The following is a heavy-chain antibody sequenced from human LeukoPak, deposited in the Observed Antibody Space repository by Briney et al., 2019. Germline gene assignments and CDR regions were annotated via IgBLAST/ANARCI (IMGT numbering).Heavy chain of an antibody. D-gene: IGHD3-10*01. J-gene: IGHJ6*03. CDR2: IWFDGSNK. V-gene: IGHV3-33*06. CDR3: AKDRGYMDV. CDR1: GFTFSSYG. Sequence: GGSLRLSCAASGFTFSSYGMHWVRQAPGKGLEWVAVIWFDGSNKYYADSVKGRFTISRDNSKNTLYLQMNSLRAEDTAVYYCAKDRGYMDVWGKGTTVTVPS.